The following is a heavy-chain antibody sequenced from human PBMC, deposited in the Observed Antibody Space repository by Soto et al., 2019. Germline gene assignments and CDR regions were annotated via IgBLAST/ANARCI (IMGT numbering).Heavy chain of an antibody. J-gene: IGHJ6*02. V-gene: IGHV1-69*13. D-gene: IGHD3-16*02. CDR3: ARDWAVGLRLGVLSLSYYYYGMDV. Sequence: SVKVSCKASGGTFSSYAISWVRQAPGQGLEWMGGIIPIFGTANYAQKFQGRVTITADESTSTAYMELSSLRSEDTAVYYCARDWAVGLRLGVLSLSYYYYGMDVWGQGTTVTVSS. CDR1: GGTFSSYA. CDR2: IIPIFGTA.